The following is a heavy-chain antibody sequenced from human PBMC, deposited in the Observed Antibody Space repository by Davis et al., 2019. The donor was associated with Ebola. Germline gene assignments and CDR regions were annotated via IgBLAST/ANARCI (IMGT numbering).Heavy chain of an antibody. D-gene: IGHD3-3*01. V-gene: IGHV3-7*03. Sequence: GESLKISCAASGFTFSSYGMHWVRQAPGKGLEWVANIKQDGSEKYYVDSVKGRFTISRDNAKNSLYLQMNSLRAEDTAVYYCARELMGFGVVISDGMDVWGQGTTVTVSS. CDR2: IKQDGSEK. CDR3: ARELMGFGVVISDGMDV. J-gene: IGHJ6*02. CDR1: GFTFSSYG.